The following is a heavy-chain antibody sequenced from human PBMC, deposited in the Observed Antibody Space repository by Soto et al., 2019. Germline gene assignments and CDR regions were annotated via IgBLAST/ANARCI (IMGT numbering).Heavy chain of an antibody. Sequence: PGGSLRLSCVASGFNISDNAMSWVRQAPGKGLQWVSTLINSGESTYYADSVKGRFTISRDSSKNTLYLQMNSLRAEDTAVYYCARLPGGMAPRPAYWGPGTLVTVSS. V-gene: IGHV3-23*01. CDR1: GFNISDNA. D-gene: IGHD6-6*01. CDR2: LINSGEST. CDR3: ARLPGGMAPRPAY. J-gene: IGHJ4*02.